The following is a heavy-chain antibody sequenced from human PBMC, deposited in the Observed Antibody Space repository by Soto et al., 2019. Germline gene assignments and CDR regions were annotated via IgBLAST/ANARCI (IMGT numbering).Heavy chain of an antibody. Sequence: ASVKVSCKASGYTFTGYYMHWVRQAPGQGLEWMGWINPNSGGTNYAQKFQGWVTMTRDTSISTAYMELSRLRSDDTAVYYCARGYCSGGSCPRDLWYFDLWGRGNLVTVSS. J-gene: IGHJ2*01. CDR2: INPNSGGT. CDR3: ARGYCSGGSCPRDLWYFDL. V-gene: IGHV1-2*04. CDR1: GYTFTGYY. D-gene: IGHD2-15*01.